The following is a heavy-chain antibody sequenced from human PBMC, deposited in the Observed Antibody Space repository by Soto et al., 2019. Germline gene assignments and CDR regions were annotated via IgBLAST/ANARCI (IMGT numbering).Heavy chain of an antibody. J-gene: IGHJ4*02. D-gene: IGHD3-22*01. CDR1: GGSISSYY. CDR2: IYYSGST. CDR3: ARVDQYYYDSSGYVLDY. Sequence: SETLSLTCTVSGGSISSYYWSWIRQPPGKGLEWIGYIYYSGSTNYNPSLKSRVTISVDTSKNQFSLKMSSVTAADTAVYYCARVDQYYYDSSGYVLDYWAQGTLVNVAS. V-gene: IGHV4-59*01.